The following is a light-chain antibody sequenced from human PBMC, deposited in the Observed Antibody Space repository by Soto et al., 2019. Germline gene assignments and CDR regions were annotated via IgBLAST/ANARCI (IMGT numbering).Light chain of an antibody. CDR2: AAS. CDR1: QSVNTY. J-gene: IGKJ1*01. Sequence: DIQMTQSPSSLSAPVGDRVTITCRASQSVNTYLHWYQQKPGKAPKLLIFAASNLQSGVPSRLSGSGSGTNFTLSLNSLQPEDFGTYYCQQGYSNPWTFGQGTKVDIK. CDR3: QQGYSNPWT. V-gene: IGKV1-39*01.